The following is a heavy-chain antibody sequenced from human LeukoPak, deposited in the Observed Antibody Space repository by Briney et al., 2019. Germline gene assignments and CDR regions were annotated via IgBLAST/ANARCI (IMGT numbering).Heavy chain of an antibody. Sequence: ASVTVSCTASGYTFTGYYMHWVRQAPGQGREWMGWINPNSGGTNYAQKFQGRVPMPRHTSISTAYMELSRLRSDDTAVYYCAREDSSGWFGTIDYWGQGTLVTVSS. D-gene: IGHD6-19*01. CDR2: INPNSGGT. V-gene: IGHV1-2*02. J-gene: IGHJ4*02. CDR1: GYTFTGYY. CDR3: AREDSSGWFGTIDY.